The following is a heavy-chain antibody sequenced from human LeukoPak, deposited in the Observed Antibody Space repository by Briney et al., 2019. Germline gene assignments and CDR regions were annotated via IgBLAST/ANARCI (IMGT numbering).Heavy chain of an antibody. CDR2: IYYSGST. CDR3: VRSGTAFYFDC. Sequence: SETLSLTCTVSGGSISSYYWSWIRQPPGKGLEWIGYIYYSGSTNYNPSLKSRVTISVDTSKNQFSLKLSSVTAADTAVYYCVRSGTAFYFDCWGQGTLVTVSS. V-gene: IGHV4-59*12. D-gene: IGHD1-26*01. CDR1: GGSISSYY. J-gene: IGHJ4*01.